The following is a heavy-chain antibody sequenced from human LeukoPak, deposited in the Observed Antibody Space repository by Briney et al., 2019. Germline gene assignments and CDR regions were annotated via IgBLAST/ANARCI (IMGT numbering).Heavy chain of an antibody. V-gene: IGHV4-39*01. CDR2: IYYSGST. CDR3: ARQRRVVVIAIPNNWFDP. Sequence: PSETLSLTCTVSGGSISSGSYYWSWIRQPAGKGLEWIGSIYYSGSTYYNPSLKSRVTISVDTSKNQFSLKLSSVTAADTAVYYCARQRRVVVIAIPNNWFDPWGQGTLDTVSS. D-gene: IGHD2-21*01. J-gene: IGHJ5*02. CDR1: GGSISSGSYY.